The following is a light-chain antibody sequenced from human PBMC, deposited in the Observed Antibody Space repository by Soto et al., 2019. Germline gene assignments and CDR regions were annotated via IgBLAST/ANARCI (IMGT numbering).Light chain of an antibody. CDR1: QDITND. J-gene: IGKJ4*01. CDR3: QQYDNVPLT. CDR2: EAS. V-gene: IGKV1-33*01. Sequence: DIQMTQSPSSLSASVGNRVTITCQANQDITNDLKWYQQKPGKAPKVLIYEASNLKTGVPSRFSGSGSGTDFTFTISSLQPEDIATYFCQQYDNVPLTFGGGTKVEIK.